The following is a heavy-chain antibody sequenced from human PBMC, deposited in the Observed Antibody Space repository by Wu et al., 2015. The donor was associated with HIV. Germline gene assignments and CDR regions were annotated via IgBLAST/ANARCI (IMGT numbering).Heavy chain of an antibody. CDR2: INQSGNI. CDR3: AREGKYYGSGSYYERAYYYGLDV. D-gene: IGHD3-10*01. V-gene: IGHV4-34*01. J-gene: IGHJ6*02. Sequence: QVQLQQWGAGLLKPSETLSLTCAVYGGSFSSSYWSWIRQPPGKGLEWIGEINQSGNINYNPSLKSRVTISVDTSKNQFSLKLSSVTSADTSVYYCAREGKYYGSGSYYERAYYYGLDVWDQGP. CDR1: GGSFSSSY.